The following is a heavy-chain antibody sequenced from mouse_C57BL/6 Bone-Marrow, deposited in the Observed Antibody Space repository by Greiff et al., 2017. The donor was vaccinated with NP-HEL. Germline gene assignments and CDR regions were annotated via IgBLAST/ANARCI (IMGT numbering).Heavy chain of an antibody. CDR2: INYDGSST. D-gene: IGHD1-1*01. J-gene: IGHJ2*01. Sequence: DVHLVESEGGLVQPGSSMKLSCTASGFTFSDYYMAWVRQVPEKGLEWVANINYDGSSTYYLDSLKSRFIISRDNAKNILYLQMSSLKSEDTATYYCARSRRSYFDYWGQGTTLTVSS. V-gene: IGHV5-16*01. CDR1: GFTFSDYY. CDR3: ARSRRSYFDY.